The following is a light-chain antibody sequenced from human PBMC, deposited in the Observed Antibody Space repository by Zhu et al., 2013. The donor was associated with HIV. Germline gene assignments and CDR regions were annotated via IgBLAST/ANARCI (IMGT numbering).Light chain of an antibody. J-gene: IGKJ1*01. CDR2: GAS. V-gene: IGKV1-8*01. Sequence: IRLTQSPSSLSASTGDRVTFTCRANQDISTSLVWYQQKPGKAPKLLIYGASNLQNGVPPRFSGSGSGTDFTLTISCLQSEDFATYYCQQYYSSPRTFGQGTKVEIK. CDR3: QQYYSSPRT. CDR1: QDISTS.